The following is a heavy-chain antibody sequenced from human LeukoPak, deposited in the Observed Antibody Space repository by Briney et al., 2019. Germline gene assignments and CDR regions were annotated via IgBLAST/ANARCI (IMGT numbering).Heavy chain of an antibody. J-gene: IGHJ4*02. D-gene: IGHD3-10*01. CDR2: IDWNGGTT. CDR3: ARGTLVGDY. V-gene: IGHV3-20*04. CDR1: GFTFDDYG. Sequence: GGSLRLSCAASGFTFDDYGFNWVRQAPGKGLEWVSNIDWNGGTTGYADSVKGRFTISRDNAKNSLCLQMNSLRAEDTALYYCARGTLVGDYWGQGTLVTVSS.